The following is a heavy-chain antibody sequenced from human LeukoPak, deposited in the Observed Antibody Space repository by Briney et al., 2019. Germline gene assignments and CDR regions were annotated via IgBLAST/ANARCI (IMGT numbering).Heavy chain of an antibody. CDR2: ISGSNDIT. D-gene: IGHD6-13*01. Sequence: GGSLRLSCAASGFTFSSYAMSWVRQAPGKGLEWVSVISGSNDITYYADSVKGRFTISRDNSKNTLYLQMNSLRAEDTAVYYCAKGRSGIAAAGLNYWGQGTLVTVSS. CDR1: GFTFSSYA. V-gene: IGHV3-23*01. J-gene: IGHJ4*02. CDR3: AKGRSGIAAAGLNY.